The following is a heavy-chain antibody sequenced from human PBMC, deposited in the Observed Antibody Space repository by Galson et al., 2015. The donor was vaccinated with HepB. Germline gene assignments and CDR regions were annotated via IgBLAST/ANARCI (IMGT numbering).Heavy chain of an antibody. CDR2: IKSKTDGGTT. J-gene: IGHJ4*02. Sequence: SLRLSCAGSGFTFSNAWMNWVRQAPGKGLEWVGRIKSKTDGGTTDYAAPVKGRFTISRDDSKNTLYLQMNSLKTEDTAVYYCTTSWFGDLIDYWGQGTLVTVSS. D-gene: IGHD3-10*01. V-gene: IGHV3-15*07. CDR1: GFTFSNAW. CDR3: TTSWFGDLIDY.